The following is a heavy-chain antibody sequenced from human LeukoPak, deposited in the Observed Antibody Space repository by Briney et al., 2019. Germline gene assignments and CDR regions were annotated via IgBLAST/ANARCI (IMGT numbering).Heavy chain of an antibody. CDR1: GFTFSSYG. D-gene: IGHD1-26*01. J-gene: IGHJ4*02. CDR3: AKDSLGGRNYFDY. V-gene: IGHV3-30*18. CDR2: ISYDGSNK. Sequence: PGGSLRLSCAASGFTFSSYGMHWVRQAPGKGLEWVAIISYDGSNKYYADSVKGRFTISRDNSKNTLYLQMNSLRAGDTAVYYCAKDSLGGRNYFDYWGQGTLVTVSS.